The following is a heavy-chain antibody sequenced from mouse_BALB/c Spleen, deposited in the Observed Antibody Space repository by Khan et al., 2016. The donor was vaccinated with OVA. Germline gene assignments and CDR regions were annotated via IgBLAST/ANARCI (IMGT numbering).Heavy chain of an antibody. D-gene: IGHD2-10*02. J-gene: IGHJ4*01. CDR3: TRTPFCSYVWDY. Sequence: QIQLLQSGPELKKPGETVKLSCNATGYTFTNYGINRGKQDPGKGKKWRGWKNTYTGEPTYADDFKGRFAFSLETSASTSYLQINNLKNEDTATYFGTRTPFCSYVWDYWGQGTPVTVSS. CDR2: KNTYTGEP. CDR1: GYTFTNYG. V-gene: IGHV9-3-1*01.